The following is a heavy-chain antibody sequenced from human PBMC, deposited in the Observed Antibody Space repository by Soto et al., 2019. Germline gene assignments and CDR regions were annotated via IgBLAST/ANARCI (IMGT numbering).Heavy chain of an antibody. CDR3: AKDWDYGSGTYYPPFDY. V-gene: IGHV3-48*01. CDR2: ISSSSSST. D-gene: IGHD3-10*01. Sequence: GGSLRLSCAASGFTFSSYSMNWVRQAPGKGLEWVSYISSSSSSTIYADSVKGRFTISRDNSKNTLYLQMNSLRAEDTAVYYCAKDWDYGSGTYYPPFDYWGQGTLVTVSS. J-gene: IGHJ4*02. CDR1: GFTFSSYS.